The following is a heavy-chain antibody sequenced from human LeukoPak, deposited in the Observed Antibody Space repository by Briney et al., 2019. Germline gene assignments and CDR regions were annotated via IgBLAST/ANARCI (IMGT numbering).Heavy chain of an antibody. V-gene: IGHV1-3*01. D-gene: IGHD3-9*01. CDR1: GYTFTSYA. Sequence: GASVKVSCKASGYTFTSYAMHWVRQAPGQRLEWMGWINAGNGNTKYSQKFQGRVTITRDTSASTAYMELSSLRSEDTAVYYCARDRQPLLRYTNWFDPWGQGTLVTVSS. CDR2: INAGNGNT. J-gene: IGHJ5*02. CDR3: ARDRQPLLRYTNWFDP.